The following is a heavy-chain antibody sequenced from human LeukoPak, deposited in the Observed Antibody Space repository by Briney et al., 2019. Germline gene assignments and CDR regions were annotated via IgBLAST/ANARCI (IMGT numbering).Heavy chain of an antibody. D-gene: IGHD3-22*01. V-gene: IGHV1-2*02. J-gene: IGHJ4*02. CDR3: ARGPSNYYDSSGYYEDY. CDR2: INPNSGGT. CDR1: GYTFTGYY. Sequence: GASVKVSCKASGYTFTGYYMHWVRQAPGQGLEWMGWINPNSGGTNYAEKFQGRVTMTRDTSISTAYMELSRLRSDDTAVYYCARGPSNYYDSSGYYEDYWGQGTLVTVSS.